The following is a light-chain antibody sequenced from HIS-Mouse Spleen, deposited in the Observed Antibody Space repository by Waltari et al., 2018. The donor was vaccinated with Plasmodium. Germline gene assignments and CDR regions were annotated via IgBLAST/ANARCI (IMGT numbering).Light chain of an antibody. CDR1: ALPKKY. Sequence: SYELTQPPSVSVSPGQTARITCPGDALPKKYAYWYQQKSGQAPVLVIYEDSKRPPGIPEGFSGSSSGTMATLTISGAQVEDEADYYCQSADSSGTYVFGTGTKVTVL. J-gene: IGLJ1*01. CDR3: QSADSSGTYV. CDR2: EDS. V-gene: IGLV3-10*01.